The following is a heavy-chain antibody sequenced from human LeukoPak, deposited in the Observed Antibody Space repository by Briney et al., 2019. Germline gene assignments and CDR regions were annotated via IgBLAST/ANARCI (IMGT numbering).Heavy chain of an antibody. CDR2: INRDGSER. CDR1: GFTFSSYW. V-gene: IGHV3-7*03. Sequence: GGSLRLSCAASGFTFSSYWMTWVRQTPGKGLEWVANINRDGSERYYVDSVKGRFTISRDDAKSSLYLQMNSLRAEDTAVYYCARRNAMDVWGQGTTVIVFS. CDR3: ARRNAMDV. J-gene: IGHJ6*02.